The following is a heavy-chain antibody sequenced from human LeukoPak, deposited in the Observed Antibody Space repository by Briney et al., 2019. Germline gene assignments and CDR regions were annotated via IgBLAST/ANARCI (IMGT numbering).Heavy chain of an antibody. J-gene: IGHJ4*02. D-gene: IGHD3-10*01. CDR3: ARAALRGTYFDY. CDR1: GFTVSSNY. V-gene: IGHV3-66*01. Sequence: GGSLRLSCAASGFTVSSNYMSWVRQAPGKGLEWVSVIYSGGSTYYADSVKGRFTISRDNSKNTLYLQMNSLRAEDTAVYYCARAALRGTYFDYWGQGTLVTVSS. CDR2: IYSGGST.